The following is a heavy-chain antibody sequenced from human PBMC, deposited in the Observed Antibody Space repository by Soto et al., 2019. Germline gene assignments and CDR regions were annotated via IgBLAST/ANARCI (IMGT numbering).Heavy chain of an antibody. V-gene: IGHV4-61*01. CDR2: IYYSGST. D-gene: IGHD5-12*01. Sequence: QVQLQESGPGLVKPSETLSLTCTVSGGSVSSGSYYWSWIRPPPGKGLEWIGYIYYSGSTNYNPSLKSRVTISVDTYKNQFSLKLSSVTAADTAVYYCARGGYSGYYTLLDYWGQGTLVTVSS. J-gene: IGHJ4*02. CDR3: ARGGYSGYYTLLDY. CDR1: GGSVSSGSYY.